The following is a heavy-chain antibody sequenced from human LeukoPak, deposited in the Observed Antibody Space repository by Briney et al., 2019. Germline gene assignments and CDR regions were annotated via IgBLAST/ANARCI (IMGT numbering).Heavy chain of an antibody. CDR1: GYTFIGYY. V-gene: IGHV1-2*02. CDR2: INPNSGGT. Sequence: ASVKVSCKASGYTFIGYYLHWLRQAPGQGPEWMGWINPNSGGTNYSEKFQGRVTMTRDTSISTAYMELSRLRSDDTAMYYCARGSGYDFRAFDIWGQGTMVTVSS. J-gene: IGHJ3*02. D-gene: IGHD5-12*01. CDR3: ARGSGYDFRAFDI.